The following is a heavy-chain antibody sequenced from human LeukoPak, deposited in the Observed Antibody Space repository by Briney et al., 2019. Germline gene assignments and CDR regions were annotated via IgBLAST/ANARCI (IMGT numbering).Heavy chain of an antibody. CDR2: IKSKTDGGTT. D-gene: IGHD3-10*01. CDR3: TTTDYGSGSYWYYFDY. CDR1: GFTLSNAW. Sequence: PGGSLRLSCAASGFTLSNAWMSWGRQAPGKGLEWVGRIKSKTDGGTTDYAAPVKGRFTISRDDSKNTLYLQMNSPKTEDTAVYYCTTTDYGSGSYWYYFDYWGQGTLDTVSS. V-gene: IGHV3-15*01. J-gene: IGHJ4*02.